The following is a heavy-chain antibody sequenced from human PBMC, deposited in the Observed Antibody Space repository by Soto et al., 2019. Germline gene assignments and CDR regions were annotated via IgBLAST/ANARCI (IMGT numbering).Heavy chain of an antibody. CDR3: ARVLRFLEWFQDPPPDAFDI. CDR1: GGSISSGDYY. CDR2: IYYSGST. D-gene: IGHD3-3*01. J-gene: IGHJ3*02. V-gene: IGHV4-30-4*01. Sequence: PSETLSLTCTVSGGSISSGDYYWSWIRQPPGKSMERIGYIYYSGSTYYNPSLKSRVTISVDTSKNQFSLKLSSVTAADTAVYYCARVLRFLEWFQDPPPDAFDIWGQGTMVTVSS.